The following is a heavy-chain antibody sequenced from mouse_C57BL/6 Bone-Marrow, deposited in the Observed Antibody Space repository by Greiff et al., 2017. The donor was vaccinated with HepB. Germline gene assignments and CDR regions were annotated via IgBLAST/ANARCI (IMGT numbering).Heavy chain of an antibody. V-gene: IGHV14-4*01. CDR3: TTVVNYFDY. CDR1: GFNIKDDY. Sequence: DVQLQESGAELVRPGASVKLSCTASGFNIKDDYMHWVKQRPEQGLEWIGWIDPENGDTEYASKFQGKATITAYTSSNTAYLQLSSLTSEDTAVYYCTTVVNYFDYWGQGTTLTVSS. CDR2: IDPENGDT. D-gene: IGHD1-1*01. J-gene: IGHJ2*01.